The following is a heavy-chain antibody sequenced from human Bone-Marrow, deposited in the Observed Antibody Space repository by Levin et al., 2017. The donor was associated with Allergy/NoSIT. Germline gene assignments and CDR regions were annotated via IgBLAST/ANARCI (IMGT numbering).Heavy chain of an antibody. Sequence: GGSLRLSCAVSGFTITNDWMTWVRQSPGKGLEWVGRIKTKNDGGTIEYAEPVKGRFTISRDDSKNEAYLQMNSLIIEDTAKYFCTRDGSYDYGNKEGGPCVLWGQGTLVTVSS. D-gene: IGHD4-17*01. J-gene: IGHJ4*02. CDR3: TRDGSYDYGNKEGGPCVL. CDR2: IKTKNDGGTI. CDR1: GFTITNDW. V-gene: IGHV3-15*01.